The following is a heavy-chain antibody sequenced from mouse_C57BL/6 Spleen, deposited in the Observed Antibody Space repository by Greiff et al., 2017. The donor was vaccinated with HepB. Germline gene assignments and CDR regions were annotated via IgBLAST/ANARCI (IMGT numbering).Heavy chain of an antibody. CDR3: ASGGFFDY. J-gene: IGHJ2*01. CDR2: INPNNGGT. D-gene: IGHD1-1*02. CDR1: GYTLTDYY. V-gene: IGHV1-26*01. Sequence: VQLQQSGPELVKPGASVKISCKASGYTLTDYYMNWVKQSHGKSLEWIGDINPNNGGTSYNQKFKGKATLTVDKSSSTAYMELRSLTSEDSAVYYCASGGFFDYWGQGTTLTVSS.